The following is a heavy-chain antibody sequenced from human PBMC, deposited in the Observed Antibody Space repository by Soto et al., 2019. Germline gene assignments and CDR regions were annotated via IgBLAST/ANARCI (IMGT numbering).Heavy chain of an antibody. CDR2: ISSSSSYI. D-gene: IGHD2-21*02. CDR3: AKARAPCGGDCYYYYYYGMDV. V-gene: IGHV3-21*04. J-gene: IGHJ6*02. Sequence: PGGSLRLSCAASGFTFSSYSMNWVRQAPGKGLEWVSSISSSSSYIYYADSVKGRFTISRDNAKNTLYLQMNSLRAEDTAVYYCAKARAPCGGDCYYYYYYGMDVWGQGTTVTASS. CDR1: GFTFSSYS.